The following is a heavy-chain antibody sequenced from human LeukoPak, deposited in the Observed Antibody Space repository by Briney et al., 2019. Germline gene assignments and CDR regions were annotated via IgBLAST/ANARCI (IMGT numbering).Heavy chain of an antibody. CDR3: AVGGWLRYAY. CDR1: GGSISSYY. Sequence: SETLSLTCTVSGGSISSYYWSWIRQPPGKGLEWIGYIYYSGSTNYNPSLKSRVTISVDTSKNQFSLKLSSVTAADTAVYYCAVGGWLRYAYWGQGTLVTVSS. D-gene: IGHD5-24*01. J-gene: IGHJ4*02. V-gene: IGHV4-59*01. CDR2: IYYSGST.